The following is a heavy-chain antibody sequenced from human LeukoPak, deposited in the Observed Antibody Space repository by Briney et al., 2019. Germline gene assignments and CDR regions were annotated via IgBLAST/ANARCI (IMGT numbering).Heavy chain of an antibody. Sequence: PSETLSLTCSVSGGSISSYYWSWIRQPAGKGLEWIGRIYSSGSTNYNPSLESRVTMSVDTSKNQFSLKVTSVTAADTAVYYCARGATSLSYFDSRGQGTLVTVSS. CDR1: GGSISSYY. CDR2: IYSSGST. CDR3: ARGATSLSYFDS. D-gene: IGHD2/OR15-2a*01. J-gene: IGHJ4*02. V-gene: IGHV4-4*07.